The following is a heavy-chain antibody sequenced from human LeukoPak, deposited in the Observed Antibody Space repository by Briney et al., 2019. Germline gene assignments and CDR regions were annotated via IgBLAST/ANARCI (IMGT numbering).Heavy chain of an antibody. CDR3: ASELLYYYDSSGYYPFDY. CDR1: GYTFTSYA. Sequence: ASVKVSCKASGYTFTSYAMHWVRQAPGQRLEWMGWINAGNGNTKYSQKFQGRVTITRDTSASTAYMELSSLRSEDTAVYYCASELLYYYDSSGYYPFDYWGQGTLVTVSS. CDR2: INAGNGNT. J-gene: IGHJ4*02. D-gene: IGHD3-22*01. V-gene: IGHV1-3*01.